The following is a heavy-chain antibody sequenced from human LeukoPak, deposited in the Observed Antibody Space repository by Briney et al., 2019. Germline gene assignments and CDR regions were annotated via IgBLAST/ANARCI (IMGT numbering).Heavy chain of an antibody. CDR1: GGSISSGGYY. V-gene: IGHV4-31*03. CDR2: IYYSGST. J-gene: IGHJ5*02. D-gene: IGHD6-13*01. CDR3: ARQKLVPYNWFDP. Sequence: SQTLSLTCTVSGGSISSGGYYWSWIRQHPGKGLEWIGYIYYSGSTYYNPSLKSRVTISVDTSKNQFSLKLSSVTAADTAVYYCARQKLVPYNWFDPWGQGTLATVSS.